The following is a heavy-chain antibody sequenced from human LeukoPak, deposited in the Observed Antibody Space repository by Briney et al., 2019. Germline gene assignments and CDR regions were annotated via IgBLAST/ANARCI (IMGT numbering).Heavy chain of an antibody. Sequence: SETLSLTCAVYGGSFSGYYWSWIRQPPGKGLEWIGEINHSGSTNYNPSLKSRVTISVDTSKNQFSLKLSSVTAAGTAVYYCARGGNGYSSGWLRSWGQGTLVTVSS. D-gene: IGHD6-19*01. CDR1: GGSFSGYY. CDR3: ARGGNGYSSGWLRS. V-gene: IGHV4-34*01. CDR2: INHSGST. J-gene: IGHJ4*02.